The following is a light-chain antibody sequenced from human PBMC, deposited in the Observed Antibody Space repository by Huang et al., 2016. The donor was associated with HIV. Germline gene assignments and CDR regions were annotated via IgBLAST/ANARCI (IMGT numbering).Light chain of an antibody. CDR2: GAS. J-gene: IGKJ3*01. CDR1: QSVANDY. CDR3: QQYASLRS. V-gene: IGKV3-20*01. Sequence: EIVLTQSPGTLSLSPGARATLSCRASQSVANDYLAWYQQKAGQAPSLLIYGASSRATGIPDRFSGSWSGTDFTLTISGVESEDFAVYFCQQYASLRSFGPGTKVD.